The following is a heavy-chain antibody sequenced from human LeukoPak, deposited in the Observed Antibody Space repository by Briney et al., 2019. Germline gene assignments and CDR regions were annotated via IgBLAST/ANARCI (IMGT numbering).Heavy chain of an antibody. D-gene: IGHD4-17*01. J-gene: IGHJ5*02. CDR2: IYCSGST. CDR3: ARLDGDYGDYTNWFDP. V-gene: IGHV4-39*01. CDR1: GGSISSSSYY. Sequence: PSETLSLTCTVSGGSISSSSYYWGWIRQPPGKGLEWIGSIYCSGSTYYNPSLKSRVTISVDTSKNQFSLKLSSVTAADTAVYYCARLDGDYGDYTNWFDPWGQGTLVTVSS.